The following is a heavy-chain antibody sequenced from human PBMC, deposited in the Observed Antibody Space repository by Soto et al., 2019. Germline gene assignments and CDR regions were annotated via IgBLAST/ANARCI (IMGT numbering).Heavy chain of an antibody. CDR1: GFDFSDHG. J-gene: IGHJ6*02. Sequence: PGGSLRLSCAASGFDFSDHGMHWVRQAPGEGLEWVTVISYDGTAKYYKESVKGRFTTSRDNSKKTLYLQIDSLRVEDTAVYYCAKDEGRFLSNYFNYGIDVWGLGTTVTVSS. V-gene: IGHV3-33*03. CDR2: ISYDGTAK. D-gene: IGHD3-3*01. CDR3: AKDEGRFLSNYFNYGIDV.